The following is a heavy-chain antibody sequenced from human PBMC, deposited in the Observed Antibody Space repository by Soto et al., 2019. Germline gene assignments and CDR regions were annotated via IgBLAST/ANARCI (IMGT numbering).Heavy chain of an antibody. J-gene: IGHJ4*02. CDR3: ARRGGSMNDILTGYYLFDY. CDR2: IYYSGST. D-gene: IGHD3-9*01. CDR1: GGSISSYY. V-gene: IGHV4-59*08. Sequence: PSETLSLTCTVSGGSISSYYWSWIRQPPGKGLEWIGYIYYSGSTNYNPSLKSRVTISVDTSKNQFSLKLSSVTAADTAVYYCARRGGSMNDILTGYYLFDYWGQGTLVTVSS.